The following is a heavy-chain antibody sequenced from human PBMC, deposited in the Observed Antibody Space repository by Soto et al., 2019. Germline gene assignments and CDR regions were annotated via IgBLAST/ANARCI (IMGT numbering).Heavy chain of an antibody. Sequence: QITLKESGPTLVNPTQTLTLTCTFSGFSLSTDDVGVGWICQHPGKALDWLAVIYWDDDKRYSPSLKSRLTITNDTSKNHAVLTMTNMDPVDTATYYCARTKYSMSSFDYCGQGALVTVSS. CDR1: GFSLSTDDVG. CDR3: ARTKYSMSSFDY. J-gene: IGHJ4*02. D-gene: IGHD6-6*01. CDR2: IYWDDDK. V-gene: IGHV2-5*02.